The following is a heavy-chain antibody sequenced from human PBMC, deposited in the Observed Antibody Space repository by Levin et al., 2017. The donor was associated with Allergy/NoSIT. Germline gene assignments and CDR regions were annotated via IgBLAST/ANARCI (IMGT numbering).Heavy chain of an antibody. CDR1: GFTFSNAW. V-gene: IGHV3-15*07. CDR2: IKSKTDGGTT. J-gene: IGHJ4*02. Sequence: PGGSLRLSCAASGFTFSNAWMNWVRQAPGKGLEWVGRIKSKTDGGTTDYAAPGKGRFTISRDDSKNTLYLQMNSLKTEDTAVYYCTTGNSGYSYGNIDYWGKGTLVTVSS. D-gene: IGHD5-18*01. CDR3: TTGNSGYSYGNIDY.